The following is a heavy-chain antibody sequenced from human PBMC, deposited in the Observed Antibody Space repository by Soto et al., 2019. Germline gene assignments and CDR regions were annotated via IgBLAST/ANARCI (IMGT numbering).Heavy chain of an antibody. CDR3: ARGGDFWSGYYVSNWFDP. CDR1: WGPIRSFY. Sequence: SGNPSPPRSVSWGPIRSFYYNRVPQTPGEGLEWIGYIYYSGSTNYNPSLKSRVTISVDTSKNQFSLKLSSVTAADTAVYYCARGGDFWSGYYVSNWFDPWGQGTLVTVSS. CDR2: IYYSGST. V-gene: IGHV4-59*01. D-gene: IGHD3-3*01. J-gene: IGHJ5*02.